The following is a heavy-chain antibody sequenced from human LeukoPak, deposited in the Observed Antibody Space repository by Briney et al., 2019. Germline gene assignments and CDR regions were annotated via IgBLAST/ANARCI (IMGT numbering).Heavy chain of an antibody. CDR2: ISSSGGST. CDR3: ARDCGGDCYSEAFDY. Sequence: GGSLRLSCAASGFTFSTYAMSWVRQAPGKGLEWVSAISSSGGSTNYADSVKGRFTISRDNSKNTLYLQMNSLRAEDTAVYYCARDCGGDCYSEAFDYWGQGTLVTVSS. CDR1: GFTFSTYA. J-gene: IGHJ4*02. V-gene: IGHV3-23*01. D-gene: IGHD2-21*02.